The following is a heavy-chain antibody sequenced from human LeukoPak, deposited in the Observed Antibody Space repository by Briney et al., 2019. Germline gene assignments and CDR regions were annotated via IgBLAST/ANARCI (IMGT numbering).Heavy chain of an antibody. D-gene: IGHD3-10*01. V-gene: IGHV1-2*02. CDR2: INPNSGGT. Sequence: ASVKVSCKASGYTFTSYGISWVRQAPEQGLEWMGWINPNSGGTNYAQKFQGRVTMTRDTSISTAYMELSRLRSDDTAVYYCARVMVRGVKGIDYWGQGTLVTVSS. CDR1: GYTFTSYG. CDR3: ARVMVRGVKGIDY. J-gene: IGHJ4*02.